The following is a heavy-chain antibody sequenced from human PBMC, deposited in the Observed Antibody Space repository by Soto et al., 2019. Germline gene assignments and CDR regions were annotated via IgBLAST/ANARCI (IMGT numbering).Heavy chain of an antibody. V-gene: IGHV1-3*01. CDR2: INAGNGNT. CDR3: ARIRGGLNWNSHPGQYYFDY. Sequence: GASVEACSEASGDGLASCSRWWLHQAHRQWLEWMGWINAGNGNTKYSQKSQGRVTITRDTSASTAYMELSSLRSEDTAVYYCARIRGGLNWNSHPGQYYFDYWGQGTLVTVSS. J-gene: IGHJ4*02. D-gene: IGHD1-7*01. CDR1: GDGLASCS.